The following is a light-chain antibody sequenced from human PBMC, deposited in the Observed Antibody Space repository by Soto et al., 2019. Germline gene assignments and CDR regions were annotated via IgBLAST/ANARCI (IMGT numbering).Light chain of an antibody. V-gene: IGKV1-33*01. CDR2: GAS. CDR3: QQYDNLPLT. CDR1: QDISNY. Sequence: DIQMTQSPSSLSASVGDRVTITCQASQDISNYLNWYQQKPGKAPKLLIYGASNLETGVPSRFSGSGSGTHFNFTISSLQPEDIATYYCQQYDNLPLTFGQGTRLEIK. J-gene: IGKJ5*01.